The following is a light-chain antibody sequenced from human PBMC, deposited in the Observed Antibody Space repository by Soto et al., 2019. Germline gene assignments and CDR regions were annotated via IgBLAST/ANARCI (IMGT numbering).Light chain of an antibody. CDR3: QQYNNWPLT. Sequence: ERVMTQSPATLSVSPGERATLSCRASQSVTSDLVWYQQRPGQAPRLLIYGASTRATGIPARFSGSGSGTEFTLTISSLQSEEFAAYYCQQYNNWPLTFGGGTKVEIK. CDR2: GAS. V-gene: IGKV3-15*01. J-gene: IGKJ4*01. CDR1: QSVTSD.